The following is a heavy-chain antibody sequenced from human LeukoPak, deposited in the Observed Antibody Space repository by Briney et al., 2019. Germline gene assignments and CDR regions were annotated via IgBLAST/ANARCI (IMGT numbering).Heavy chain of an antibody. CDR3: ARSHKGEAAGTRSRY. J-gene: IGHJ4*02. Sequence: PGGSLRLSCAASGFTFSNAWMSWVRQAPGKGLEWVGRIRSKTGGGTTDYAAPVKGRFTISRDNAKNSLFLQMNSLRAEDTAVYYCARSHKGEAAGTRSRYWGQGTLVTVSS. D-gene: IGHD6-13*01. V-gene: IGHV3-15*01. CDR2: IRSKTGGGTT. CDR1: GFTFSNAW.